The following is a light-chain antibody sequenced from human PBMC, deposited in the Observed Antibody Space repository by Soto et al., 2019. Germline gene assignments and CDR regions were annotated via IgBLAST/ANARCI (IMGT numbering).Light chain of an antibody. CDR1: QSVTKY. J-gene: IGKJ1*01. V-gene: IGKV1-17*01. CDR2: AAS. CDR3: QQYSTYWM. Sequence: DFQMIQSPSSLSASGGDRVTISCRAGQSVTKYLNWYQQKPGEAPKLLIYAASSLHSGVPSRFSGSESGTEFTLTISSLQPDDSAPYYCQQYSTYWMFGQATKVDIK.